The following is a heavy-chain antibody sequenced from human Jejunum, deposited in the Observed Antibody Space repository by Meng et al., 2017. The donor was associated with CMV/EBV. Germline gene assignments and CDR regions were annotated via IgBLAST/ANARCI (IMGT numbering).Heavy chain of an antibody. CDR2: IRYDGSNT. V-gene: IGHV3-30*02. CDR3: ANLALVDV. Sequence: VQLVGSGGGLVQAWEFLGLSCAASGFTFSTHGMHWVRQAPGKGLEWVAFIRYDGSNTYYADSVKGRFTISRDNSKNTLYLQMNSLRTEDTAVYYCANLALVDVWGQGTTVTVSS. J-gene: IGHJ6*02. CDR1: GFTFSTHG. D-gene: IGHD2-15*01.